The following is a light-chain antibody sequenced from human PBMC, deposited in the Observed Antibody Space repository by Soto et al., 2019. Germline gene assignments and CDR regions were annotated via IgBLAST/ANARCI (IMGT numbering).Light chain of an antibody. J-gene: IGKJ1*01. CDR1: RSVLYNYNTRNY. Sequence: DIVMTQSPDSLAVSLGERATINCTSSRSVLYNYNTRNYLAWYQQKPGQPPKLLIYWASSRESGVPDRFSGSGSGTDFTLTISSLQAEDVAVYYCQQYLNEFPAFGQGTKVEIK. V-gene: IGKV4-1*01. CDR3: QQYLNEFPA. CDR2: WAS.